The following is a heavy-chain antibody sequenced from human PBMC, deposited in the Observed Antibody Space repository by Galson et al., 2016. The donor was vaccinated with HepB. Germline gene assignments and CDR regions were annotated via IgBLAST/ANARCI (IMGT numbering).Heavy chain of an antibody. J-gene: IGHJ4*02. D-gene: IGHD6-25*01. V-gene: IGHV3-7*03. CDR2: IKEDGGEK. CDR1: GFSFSTYW. Sequence: SLRLSCAASGFSFSTYWMTWVRQAPGKGLEWVANIKEDGGEKNYVDSVKGRFTISRDNAENSLYLQMNTLRAEDTAVYYCATTAAAPGNYWGQGTLVTVSS. CDR3: ATTAAAPGNY.